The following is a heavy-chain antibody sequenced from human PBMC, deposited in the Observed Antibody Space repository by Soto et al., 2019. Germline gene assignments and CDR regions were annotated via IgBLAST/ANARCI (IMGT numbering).Heavy chain of an antibody. CDR1: GYSISSSNR. V-gene: IGHV4-28*01. CDR3: ARPLGGELPSYWYFDL. Sequence: QVQLQESGPGLVKPSDTLSLTCAVTGYSISSSNRWGWIRQPPGKGLEWIGYIYHSGTTYYNPSLKRRVTLSVDTSKNQFSLKLSSVTAVDTAIYYWARPLGGELPSYWYFDLWGRGNLVTVSS. D-gene: IGHD1-7*01. J-gene: IGHJ2*01. CDR2: IYHSGTT.